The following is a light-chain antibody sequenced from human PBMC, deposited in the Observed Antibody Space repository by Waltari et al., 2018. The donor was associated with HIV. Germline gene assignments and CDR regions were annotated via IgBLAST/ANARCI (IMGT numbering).Light chain of an antibody. Sequence: QSAVTQPASVSGSLGQSITISCTRADSHTLGNSYFSWYQHHPDRAPRLLIFDAKSRPSGVSFRFSGSKSGDTAFLTISGLQVEDEADYYCASYIIGHAFVFGGGTKVTVL. CDR1: DSHTLGNSY. CDR3: ASYIIGHAFV. CDR2: DAK. V-gene: IGLV2-14*01. J-gene: IGLJ2*01.